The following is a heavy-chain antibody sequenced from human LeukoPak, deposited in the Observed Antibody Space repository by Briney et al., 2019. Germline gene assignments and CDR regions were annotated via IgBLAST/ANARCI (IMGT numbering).Heavy chain of an antibody. CDR3: ARDLGQYYDTSDNWFDP. Sequence: GGSLRLSCAASGFTFSSYSMNWVRQAPGKGLVWVSRINSDGINTSYADSVKGRFTISRDNAKNTLNLQMNSLRAEDTAMYYCARDLGQYYDTSDNWFDPWGQGTLVTVSS. CDR2: INSDGINT. CDR1: GFTFSSYS. D-gene: IGHD3-22*01. V-gene: IGHV3-74*01. J-gene: IGHJ5*02.